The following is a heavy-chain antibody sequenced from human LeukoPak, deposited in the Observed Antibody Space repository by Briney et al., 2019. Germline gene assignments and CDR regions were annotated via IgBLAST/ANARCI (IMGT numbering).Heavy chain of an antibody. CDR3: ARDGTRVPVAIHGGYFYYGLDV. J-gene: IGHJ6*02. CDR2: IKQDGSEE. D-gene: IGHD2-2*02. CDR1: GFTFSSHW. Sequence: GGSLRLSCTASGFTFSSHWMSWVRQAPGKGLEWVANIKQDGSEEYYVDSVKGRFTISRDNAKNSLFLQLNTLRTDDTAVYYCARDGTRVPVAIHGGYFYYGLDVWGQGTTVTVSS. V-gene: IGHV3-7*01.